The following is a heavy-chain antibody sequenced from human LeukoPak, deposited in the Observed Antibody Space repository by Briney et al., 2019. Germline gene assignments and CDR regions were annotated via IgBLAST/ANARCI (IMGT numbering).Heavy chain of an antibody. V-gene: IGHV1-2*02. Sequence: ASVKVSCKASGYTFTGYYLHWVRQAPALGLERMGWINANSGGTNYAQKFQGRVIMTRDTSISTIYMELSRLRSDDTAVYYCARVVSDDAFDLWGQGTMVTVSS. D-gene: IGHD3-16*01. J-gene: IGHJ3*01. CDR1: GYTFTGYY. CDR3: ARVVSDDAFDL. CDR2: INANSGGT.